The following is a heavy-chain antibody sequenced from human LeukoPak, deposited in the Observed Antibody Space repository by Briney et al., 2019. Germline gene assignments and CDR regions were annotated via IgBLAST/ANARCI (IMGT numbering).Heavy chain of an antibody. Sequence: PGGSLRLSCAASGFTFSSYWMSWVRQAPGKGLEWVANIKQDGSEKYYVDSVKGRFTISRDNAKNSLYPQMNSLRAEDTAVYYCARDNDYDSSGYWPDYWGQGTLVTVSS. CDR1: GFTFSSYW. V-gene: IGHV3-7*03. D-gene: IGHD3-22*01. J-gene: IGHJ4*02. CDR2: IKQDGSEK. CDR3: ARDNDYDSSGYWPDY.